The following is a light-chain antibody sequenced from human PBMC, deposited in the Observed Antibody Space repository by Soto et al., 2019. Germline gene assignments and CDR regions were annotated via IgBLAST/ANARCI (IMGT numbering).Light chain of an antibody. V-gene: IGKV3-20*01. CDR3: QKYNSAPLT. CDR1: QTVRNNY. CDR2: DAS. Sequence: EFVLTQSPGTLSLSPGERATLSCRASQTVRNNYLAWYQQKPGQAPRLLIYDASNRATGIPARFSGSGSGTDFTLTISSLEPEDVAAYYCQKYNSAPLTFGGGTRLEIK. J-gene: IGKJ5*01.